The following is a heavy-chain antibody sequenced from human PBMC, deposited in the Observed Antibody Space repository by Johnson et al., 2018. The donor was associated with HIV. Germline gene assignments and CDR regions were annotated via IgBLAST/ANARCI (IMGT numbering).Heavy chain of an antibody. Sequence: VQLVESGGGLVQPGRSLRLSCAASGFTFDDYAMHWVRQAPGKGLEGVSGISWNSGSIGYADSVKGRFTISRDNAKNSLYLQMNSLRAEDTALYYCAKVHSSSSLNGAFDIWGQGTMVTVSS. V-gene: IGHV3-9*01. CDR1: GFTFDDYA. D-gene: IGHD6-6*01. J-gene: IGHJ3*02. CDR2: ISWNSGSI. CDR3: AKVHSSSSLNGAFDI.